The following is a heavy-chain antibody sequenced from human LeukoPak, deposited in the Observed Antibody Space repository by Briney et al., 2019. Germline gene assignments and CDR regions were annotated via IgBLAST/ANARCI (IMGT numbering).Heavy chain of an antibody. Sequence: GGSLRLSCAASGFTFSSYAMHWVRQAPGKGLEWVAVISYDGSNKYYADSVKGRFTISRDNAKNSLYLQMNSLRAEDTAVYYCARQLYNWNDLGYWGQGTLVTVSS. J-gene: IGHJ4*02. CDR3: ARQLYNWNDLGY. V-gene: IGHV3-30*04. CDR1: GFTFSSYA. D-gene: IGHD1-1*01. CDR2: ISYDGSNK.